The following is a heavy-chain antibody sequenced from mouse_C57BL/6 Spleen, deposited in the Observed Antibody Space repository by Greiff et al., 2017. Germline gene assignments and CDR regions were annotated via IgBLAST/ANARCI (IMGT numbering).Heavy chain of an antibody. CDR1: GYTFTSYW. Sequence: QVHVKQPGAELVRPGSSVKLSCKASGYTFTSYWMHWVKQRPIQGLEWIGNIDPSDSETHYNQKFKDKATLTVDKSSSTAYMQLSSLTSEDSAVYYCARGNYDYDDPWFAYWGQGTLVTVSA. CDR2: IDPSDSET. J-gene: IGHJ3*01. CDR3: ARGNYDYDDPWFAY. V-gene: IGHV1-52*01. D-gene: IGHD2-4*01.